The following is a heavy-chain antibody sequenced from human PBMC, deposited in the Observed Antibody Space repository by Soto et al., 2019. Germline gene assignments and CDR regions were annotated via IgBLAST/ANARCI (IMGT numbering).Heavy chain of an antibody. D-gene: IGHD5-12*01. CDR3: ARDRKMATIQYSYYYGMDV. J-gene: IGHJ6*02. CDR1: GGTFSSYA. Sequence: SVKVSCKASGGTFSSYAISWVRQAPGQGLEWMGGIIPIFGTANYAQKFQGRVTITADESTSTAYMELSSLRSEDTAVYYCARDRKMATIQYSYYYGMDVWDQGTTVTVSS. V-gene: IGHV1-69*13. CDR2: IIPIFGTA.